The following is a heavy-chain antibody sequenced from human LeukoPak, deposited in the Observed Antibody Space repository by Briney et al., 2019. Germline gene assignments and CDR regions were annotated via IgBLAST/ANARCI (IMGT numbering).Heavy chain of an antibody. D-gene: IGHD5-24*01. CDR2: IYYSGST. CDR3: ARLGKDGYNRGGLDY. V-gene: IGHV4-39*01. Sequence: SETLSLTCTVSGGSISSSSYYWGWIRQPPGKGLEWIGSIYYSGSTYYNPSLNSRVTISVDTSKNQFSLKLSSVTAADRAVYYCARLGKDGYNRGGLDYWGQGTLVTVSS. J-gene: IGHJ4*02. CDR1: GGSISSSSYY.